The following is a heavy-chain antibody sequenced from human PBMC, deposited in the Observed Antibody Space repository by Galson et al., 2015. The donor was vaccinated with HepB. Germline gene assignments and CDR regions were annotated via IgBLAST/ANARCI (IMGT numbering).Heavy chain of an antibody. Sequence: SLRLSCAASGFTFSSYAMSWVRQAPGKGLEWVSAISGSGGSTYYADSVKGRFTISRDNSKNTLYLQMDSLRAEDTAVYYCAKDSSGWYEKGPFDYWGQGTLVTVSS. V-gene: IGHV3-23*01. D-gene: IGHD6-19*01. CDR2: ISGSGGST. CDR1: GFTFSSYA. CDR3: AKDSSGWYEKGPFDY. J-gene: IGHJ4*02.